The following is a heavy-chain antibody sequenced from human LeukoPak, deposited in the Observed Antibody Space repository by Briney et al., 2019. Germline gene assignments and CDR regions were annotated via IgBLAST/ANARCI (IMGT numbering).Heavy chain of an antibody. J-gene: IGHJ1*01. CDR3: ARGAPYYYGSGSYTRYFQH. D-gene: IGHD3-10*01. V-gene: IGHV4-34*01. Sequence: SETLSLTCAVYGGSFSGYYWSWIRQPPGKGLEWVGEINHSGSTTYNPSLKSRVTISVDTPKNQSSLKLSSVTAADTAVYYCARGAPYYYGSGSYTRYFQHWGQGTLVTVSS. CDR1: GGSFSGYY. CDR2: INHSGST.